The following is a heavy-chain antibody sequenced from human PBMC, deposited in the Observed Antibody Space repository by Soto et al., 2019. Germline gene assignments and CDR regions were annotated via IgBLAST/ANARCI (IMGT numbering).Heavy chain of an antibody. CDR1: GYTFTSYY. V-gene: IGHV1-46*01. Sequence: ASLKVSCKASGYTFTSYYMHWVRQAPGQGLEWMGIINPSGGSTSYAQKFQGRVTMTRDTSTSTVYMELSSLRSEDTAVYYCARDRGITMIAERGMDVWGQGTTVTVSS. CDR2: INPSGGST. D-gene: IGHD3-22*01. J-gene: IGHJ6*02. CDR3: ARDRGITMIAERGMDV.